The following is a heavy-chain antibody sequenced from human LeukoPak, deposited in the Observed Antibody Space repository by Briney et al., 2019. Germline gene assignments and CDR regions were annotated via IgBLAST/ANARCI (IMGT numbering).Heavy chain of an antibody. CDR2: ISASGGGA. D-gene: IGHD2-2*02. J-gene: IGHJ4*02. CDR3: AKDVRRAEYCSATTCHTSSFDY. Sequence: GGSLRLSCAASGFRFKNFAMTWVRQAPGKGLEWVSTISASGGGAYYADSVKGRFTISRDISKDTLSLQMNTLRAEDTAVYYCAKDVRRAEYCSATTCHTSSFDYWGQGTLVTVSS. CDR1: GFRFKNFA. V-gene: IGHV3-23*01.